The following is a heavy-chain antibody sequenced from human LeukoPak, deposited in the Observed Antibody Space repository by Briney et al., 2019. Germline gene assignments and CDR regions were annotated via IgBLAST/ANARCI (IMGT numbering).Heavy chain of an antibody. CDR1: GGTFSSYA. V-gene: IGHV1-2*04. CDR2: INPNSGGT. J-gene: IGHJ3*02. Sequence: ASVKVSCKASGGTFSSYAISWVRQAPGQGLEWMGWINPNSGGTNYALKFQGWVTMTRDTSISTAYMELSRLRSDDTAVYYCARAGLGDAFDIWGQGTMVTVSS. CDR3: ARAGLGDAFDI.